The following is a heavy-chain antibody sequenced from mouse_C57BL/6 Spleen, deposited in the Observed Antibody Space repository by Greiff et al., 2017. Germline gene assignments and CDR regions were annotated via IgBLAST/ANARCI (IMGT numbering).Heavy chain of an antibody. Sequence: DVHLVESEGGLVQPGSSMKLSCTASGFTFSDYYMAWVRQVPEKGLEWVANINYDGSSTYYLDSLKSRFIISRDNAKNILYLQMSSLKSEDTATYYCAREATTVVASYWYFDVWGTGTTVTVSS. V-gene: IGHV5-16*01. D-gene: IGHD1-1*01. CDR3: AREATTVVASYWYFDV. J-gene: IGHJ1*03. CDR2: INYDGSST. CDR1: GFTFSDYY.